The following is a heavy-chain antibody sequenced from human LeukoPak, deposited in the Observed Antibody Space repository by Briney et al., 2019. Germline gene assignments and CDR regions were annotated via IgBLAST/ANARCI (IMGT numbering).Heavy chain of an antibody. Sequence: YWSWIRQPPGKGLEWMGIIYPGDSDTRYSPSFQGQVTILADKSISTAYLQWSSLKASDTAMYYCAGPGGGWGQGTLVTVSS. J-gene: IGHJ4*02. CDR2: IYPGDSDT. CDR3: AGPGGG. V-gene: IGHV5-51*01. CDR1: YW. D-gene: IGHD2-15*01.